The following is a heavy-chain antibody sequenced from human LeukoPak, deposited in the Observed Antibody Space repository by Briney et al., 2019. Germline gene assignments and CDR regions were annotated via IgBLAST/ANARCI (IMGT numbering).Heavy chain of an antibody. Sequence: SGGSLRLSCAASGFTFSSYGMSWVRQAPGKGLEWVSAISGSGGSTYYADSVKGRFTISRDSAKNSLYLQMNSLRAEDTAVYYCARGLSPYYYYYMDVWGKGTTVTVSS. CDR1: GFTFSSYG. CDR3: ARGLSPYYYYYMDV. J-gene: IGHJ6*03. V-gene: IGHV3-23*01. CDR2: ISGSGGST.